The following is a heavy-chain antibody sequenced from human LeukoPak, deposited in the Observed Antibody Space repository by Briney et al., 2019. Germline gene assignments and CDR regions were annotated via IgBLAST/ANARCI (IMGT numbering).Heavy chain of an antibody. CDR2: SNADVSIT. CDR3: ARGSSATGDYTMDV. J-gene: IGHJ6*02. V-gene: IGHV3-74*01. D-gene: IGHD6-6*01. CDR1: GFTFSRHW. Sequence: GGSLRLSCAASGFTFSRHWMHWVRQSPGKGLAWVSRSNADVSITGYADSVKGRFTISRDNAKNTLYLQMNSLRVEDTAVYYCARGSSATGDYTMDVWGQGTTVTVSS.